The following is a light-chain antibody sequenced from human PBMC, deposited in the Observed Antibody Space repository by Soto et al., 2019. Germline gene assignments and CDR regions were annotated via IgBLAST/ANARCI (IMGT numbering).Light chain of an antibody. CDR1: QSLSSNY. V-gene: IGKV3-20*01. CDR3: QQYGSSPVA. J-gene: IGKJ1*01. Sequence: EIVLTQSPGTLSLSPGERATLSCRASQSLSSNYLAWYQQKPGQAPRLLIYGASIRATGIPDRFSGSGFKTDFTLTISRLEPEDFAVYYCQQYGSSPVAFGQGTKAEIK. CDR2: GAS.